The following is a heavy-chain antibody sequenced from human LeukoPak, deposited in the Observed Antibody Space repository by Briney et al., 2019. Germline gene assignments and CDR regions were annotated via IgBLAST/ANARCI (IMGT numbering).Heavy chain of an antibody. V-gene: IGHV3-23*01. CDR2: ISGSGGST. CDR1: GFTFSSHA. Sequence: GGSLRLSCAASGFTFSSHAMSWVRQAPGKGLEWVSAISGSGGSTYYADSVKGRFTISRDNSKNTLYLQMNSLRAEDTAVYYCAKGPYSSGWYFDYWGQGTLVTVSS. D-gene: IGHD6-19*01. J-gene: IGHJ4*02. CDR3: AKGPYSSGWYFDY.